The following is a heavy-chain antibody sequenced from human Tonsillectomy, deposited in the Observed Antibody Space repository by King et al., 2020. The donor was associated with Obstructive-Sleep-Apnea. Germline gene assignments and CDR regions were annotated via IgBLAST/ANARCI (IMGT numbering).Heavy chain of an antibody. CDR2: IFYDGSNK. CDR1: GFTFSNYG. V-gene: IGHV3-30*03. CDR3: ASGDSGYES. D-gene: IGHD5-12*01. J-gene: IGHJ5*02. Sequence: VQLVEYGGGVVQPGRSLRLSCGASGFTFSNYGMHWVRQAPGKGLEWVALIFYDGSNKYYADSVKGRFSVSRDNSNNTVFLQMNSLRPEDTAVYYCASGDSGYESWGRGTLVTVSS.